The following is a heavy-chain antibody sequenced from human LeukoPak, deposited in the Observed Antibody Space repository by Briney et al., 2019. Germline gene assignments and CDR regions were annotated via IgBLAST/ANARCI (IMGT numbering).Heavy chain of an antibody. CDR1: GFTFSSYS. D-gene: IGHD4-11*01. V-gene: IGHV3-21*01. CDR2: ISSSIGYI. Sequence: GGSLRLSCAVSGFTFSSYSMNWVRQAPGKGLEWVSSISSSIGYIYYADSVKGRFTISRDNAKNSLYLQMNSLRAEDTAVYYCARYDYSSYYGVDVWGQGTTVTVSS. CDR3: ARYDYSSYYGVDV. J-gene: IGHJ6*02.